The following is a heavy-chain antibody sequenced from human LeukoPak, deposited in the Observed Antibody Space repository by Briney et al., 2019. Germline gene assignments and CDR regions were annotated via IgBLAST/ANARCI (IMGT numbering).Heavy chain of an antibody. D-gene: IGHD6-13*01. V-gene: IGHV3-30*02. J-gene: IGHJ4*02. CDR2: IRYDGSNK. CDR3: AKITPGIAAAGFDY. CDR1: GFTFSSYG. Sequence: PGGSLRLSCAASGFTFSSYGMHWVRQAPGKGLEWVAFIRYDGSNKYYADSVKGRFTISRDNSKNTLYLQMNSLRAEDTAVYYCAKITPGIAAAGFDYWGQGTLVTVSS.